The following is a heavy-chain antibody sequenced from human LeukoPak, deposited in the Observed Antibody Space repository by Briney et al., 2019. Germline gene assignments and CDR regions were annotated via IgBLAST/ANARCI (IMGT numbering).Heavy chain of an antibody. D-gene: IGHD3-22*01. CDR1: GHTFTSYY. J-gene: IGHJ6*02. CDR2: INSSGGST. Sequence: ASVKVSCKASGHTFTSYYMHWVRQAPGQGLEWMGIINSSGGSTSYAQKFQGRVTMTRDTSTSTVYMELSSLRSEDTAVYYCARDGVSVQVVRESGGMDVWGQGTTVTVS. CDR3: ARDGVSVQVVRESGGMDV. V-gene: IGHV1-46*01.